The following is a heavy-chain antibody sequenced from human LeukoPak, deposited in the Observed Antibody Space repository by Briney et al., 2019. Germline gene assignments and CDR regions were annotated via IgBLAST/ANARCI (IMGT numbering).Heavy chain of an antibody. D-gene: IGHD3-16*02. V-gene: IGHV4-34*01. CDR3: ARNLYDYVWGSYRQGGNFDY. CDR1: GGSFSGYY. CDR2: INHSGST. J-gene: IGHJ4*02. Sequence: SETLSLTCAVYGGSFSGYYWSWIRQPPGEGLEWIGEINHSGSTNYNPSLKSRVTISVDTSKNQFSLKLSSVTAADTAVYYCARNLYDYVWGSYRQGGNFDYWGQGTLVTVSS.